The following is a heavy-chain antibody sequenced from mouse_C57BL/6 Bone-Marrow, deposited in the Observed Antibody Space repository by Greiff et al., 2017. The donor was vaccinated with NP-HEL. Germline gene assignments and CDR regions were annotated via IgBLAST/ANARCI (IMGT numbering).Heavy chain of an antibody. CDR1: GYTFTSYW. D-gene: IGHD2-4*01. J-gene: IGHJ1*03. CDR3: ARGDDYPSYWYFDV. CDR2: IDPSDSYT. Sequence: QVQLQQSGAELVMPGASVKLSCTASGYTFTSYWMHWVKQRPGQGLEWIGEIDPSDSYTNYYQKFKGKSTLTVDKSSSTAYMQLSSLTSEDSAVYYCARGDDYPSYWYFDVWGTGTTVTVSS. V-gene: IGHV1-69*01.